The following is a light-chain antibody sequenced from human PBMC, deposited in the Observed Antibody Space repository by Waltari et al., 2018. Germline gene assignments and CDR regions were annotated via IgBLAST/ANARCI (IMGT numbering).Light chain of an antibody. CDR3: LVWHSTIDHQGV. V-gene: IGLV3-21*04. Sequence: SYVVTQSPSVSVAPGETARITWGGDNIGSKSVHWYQQRPGQAPVLVISYDSDRPSGSPERVSGSNSGNTATLTISWVEAEDEGDYYCLVWHSTIDHQGVFGGGTKLTVL. J-gene: IGLJ2*01. CDR2: YDS. CDR1: NIGSKS.